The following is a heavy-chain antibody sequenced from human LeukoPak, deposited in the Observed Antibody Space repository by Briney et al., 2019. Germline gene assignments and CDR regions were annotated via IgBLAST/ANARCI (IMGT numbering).Heavy chain of an antibody. Sequence: GGSLRLSCAASGFTFSHFEMNWVRQAPGKGLEWLSFISASGTTTIYADSVKGRFTSSRDNSKNTLYLQMNNLRAEDTAVFYCAKDGYSAYGSVDYWGQGTLVTVSS. J-gene: IGHJ4*02. CDR3: AKDGYSAYGSVDY. D-gene: IGHD5-12*01. CDR2: ISASGTTT. V-gene: IGHV3-48*03. CDR1: GFTFSHFE.